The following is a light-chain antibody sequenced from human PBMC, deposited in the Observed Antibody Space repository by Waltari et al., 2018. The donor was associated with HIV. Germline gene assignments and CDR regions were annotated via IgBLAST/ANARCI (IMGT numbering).Light chain of an antibody. Sequence: QSVLTQPPSVSGAPGQGVTISCPGSSSNIRAGSDVRRYQQPPVTAPTFLILCYINRPSGVPDRFSGSKSATSASLASTGLRAEDEADYYCQSFDSSLNGVVFGGGTKLTVL. CDR1: SSNIRAGSD. CDR3: QSFDSSLNGVV. CDR2: CYI. V-gene: IGLV1-40*01. J-gene: IGLJ2*01.